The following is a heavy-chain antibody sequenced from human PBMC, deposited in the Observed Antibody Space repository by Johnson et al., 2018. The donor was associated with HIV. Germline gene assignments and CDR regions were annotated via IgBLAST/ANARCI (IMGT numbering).Heavy chain of an antibody. D-gene: IGHD1-26*01. CDR1: GFTFDDYA. CDR3: ARTSEWATYQDAFDI. V-gene: IGHV3-9*01. J-gene: IGHJ3*02. Sequence: VQLVESGGGLVQPGRSLRLSCAASGFTFDDYAMHWVRQAPGKGLEWVSGISWNSGSIGYADSVKGRFTISRDNSKNTLCLQTNSLRAEDTAVFYCARTSEWATYQDAFDIWGQGTMVSVSS. CDR2: ISWNSGSI.